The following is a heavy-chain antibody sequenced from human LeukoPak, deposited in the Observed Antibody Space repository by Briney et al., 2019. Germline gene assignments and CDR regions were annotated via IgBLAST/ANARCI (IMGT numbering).Heavy chain of an antibody. Sequence: SETLSLTCTVSGGSISGYYWSWIRQPPGKGLEWIGYIYYSGSTNYNPSLKSRVTISVDTPKNQFSLKLSSVTAADTAVYYCARRLGIGYCSGVSCYYYMDVWGKGTTVTVSS. CDR2: IYYSGST. V-gene: IGHV4-59*01. CDR3: ARRLGIGYCSGVSCYYYMDV. J-gene: IGHJ6*03. CDR1: GGSISGYY. D-gene: IGHD2-15*01.